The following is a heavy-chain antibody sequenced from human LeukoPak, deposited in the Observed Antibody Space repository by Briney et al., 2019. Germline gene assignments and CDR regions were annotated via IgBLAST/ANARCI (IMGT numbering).Heavy chain of an antibody. CDR2: INPNSGGT. J-gene: IGHJ5*02. CDR1: GYTFTGYY. CDR3: ARGAAQVVVPAATFDP. V-gene: IGHV1-2*02. Sequence: ASVKVSCKASGYTFTGYYIHWVRQAPGQGLEWMRWINPNSGGTNYAQKFQGRVTMTRDTSISTAYMELSRLRSDDTAVYYCARGAAQVVVPAATFDPWGQGTLVTVSS. D-gene: IGHD2-2*01.